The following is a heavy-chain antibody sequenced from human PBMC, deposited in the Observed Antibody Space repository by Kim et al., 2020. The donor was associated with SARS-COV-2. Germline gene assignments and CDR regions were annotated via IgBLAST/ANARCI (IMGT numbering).Heavy chain of an antibody. Sequence: ASVKVSCKASGYTFTGYYMHWVRQAPGQGLEWMGRINPNSGGTNYAQKFQGRVTMTRDTSISTAYMELSRLRSDDTAVYYCARDRVEWYAYNNYGMDVWGQGTTVTVSS. J-gene: IGHJ6*02. CDR1: GYTFTGYY. D-gene: IGHD3-3*01. V-gene: IGHV1-2*06. CDR2: INPNSGGT. CDR3: ARDRVEWYAYNNYGMDV.